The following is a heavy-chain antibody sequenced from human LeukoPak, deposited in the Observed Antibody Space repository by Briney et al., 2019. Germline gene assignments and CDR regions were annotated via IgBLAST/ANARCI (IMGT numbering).Heavy chain of an antibody. V-gene: IGHV5-51*01. D-gene: IGHD3-10*01. CDR1: GYSFTSYW. Sequence: GESLKISCKGSGYSFTSYWIGWVRQMPGKGLEWMGITYPGDSDTRYSPSFQGQVTISADKSISTAYLQWSSLKASDTAMYYCARLITMVRGVSDAFDIWGQGTMVTVSS. J-gene: IGHJ3*02. CDR3: ARLITMVRGVSDAFDI. CDR2: TYPGDSDT.